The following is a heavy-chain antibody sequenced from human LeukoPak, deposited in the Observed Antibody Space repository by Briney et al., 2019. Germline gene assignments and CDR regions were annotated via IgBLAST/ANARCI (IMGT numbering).Heavy chain of an antibody. CDR1: GGSISSYY. Sequence: SETLSLTCTVPGGSISSYYWSWIRQPPGKGLKWIGYIYYSGSTNYNPSLKSRVTISVDTSKNQFSLKLSSVTAADTAVYYCARVTPLYYYYMDVWGKGTTVTVSS. CDR2: IYYSGST. J-gene: IGHJ6*03. V-gene: IGHV4-59*01. CDR3: ARVTPLYYYYMDV.